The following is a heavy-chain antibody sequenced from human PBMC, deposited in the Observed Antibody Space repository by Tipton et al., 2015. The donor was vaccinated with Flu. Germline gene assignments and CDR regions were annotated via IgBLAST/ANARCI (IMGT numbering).Heavy chain of an antibody. CDR1: GFTVSTNY. D-gene: IGHD3-16*01. CDR3: ARVREADYAYGMDV. Sequence: SLRLSCEASGFTVSTNYMGWVRQAPGKGLEWVSVIYRGDRTYYADAVKGRFTTSRDNSKNTLYVQMNSLRAEDTAVYYCARVREADYAYGMDVWGQGTTVTVSS. CDR2: IYRGDRT. J-gene: IGHJ6*02. V-gene: IGHV3-53*01.